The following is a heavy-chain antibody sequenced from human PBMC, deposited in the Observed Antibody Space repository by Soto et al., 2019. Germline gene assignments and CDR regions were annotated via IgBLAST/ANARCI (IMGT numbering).Heavy chain of an antibody. CDR1: GFTFSSYA. CDR2: ISGSGGST. CDR3: AKDLRFLEWLLLAVYYYYGVDV. J-gene: IGHJ6*02. V-gene: IGHV3-23*01. D-gene: IGHD3-3*01. Sequence: GGSLRLSCAASGFTFSSYAMSWVRQAPGKGLEWVSAISGSGGSTYYADSVKGRFTISRDNSKNTLYLQMNSLRAEDTAVYYCAKDLRFLEWLLLAVYYYYGVDVWGQGITVTVSS.